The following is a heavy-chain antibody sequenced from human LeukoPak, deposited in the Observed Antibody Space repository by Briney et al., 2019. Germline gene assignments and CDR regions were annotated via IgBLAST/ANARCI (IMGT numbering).Heavy chain of an antibody. D-gene: IGHD3-9*01. J-gene: IGHJ4*02. CDR2: IIPILGIA. CDR1: GGTFSSYA. V-gene: IGHV1-69*04. Sequence: EASVKVSCKASGGTFSSYAISWVRQAPGQGLEWMGRIIPILGIANYAQKFQGRVTITADKSTSTAYMELSSLRSEDTAVYYCARNIGAGYYLRGFDYWGQGTLVTVSS. CDR3: ARNIGAGYYLRGFDY.